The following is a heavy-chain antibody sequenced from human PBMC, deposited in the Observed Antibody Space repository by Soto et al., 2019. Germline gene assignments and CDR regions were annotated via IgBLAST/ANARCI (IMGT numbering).Heavy chain of an antibody. CDR1: GFSFNEAW. CDR3: TTGSVEGI. J-gene: IGHJ6*02. CDR2: IKTSAGGGAT. V-gene: IGHV3-15*07. D-gene: IGHD2-15*01. Sequence: EVQLVESAGGLVKPGGSLRLSCVASGFSFNEAWMKWFRQAPGQGLEWVGRIKTSAGGGATNYAAPVQARFTISRDDSKNTLYLHMNSLRTEDTAIYYCTTGSVEGIWGQGTTVIVSS.